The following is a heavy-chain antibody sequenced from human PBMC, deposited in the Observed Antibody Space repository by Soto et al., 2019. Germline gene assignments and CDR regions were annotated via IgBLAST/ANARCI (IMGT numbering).Heavy chain of an antibody. CDR1: GFTFNNAW. CDR2: IKSKGDGGTT. J-gene: IGHJ4*02. V-gene: IGHV3-15*07. Sequence: EVQLVESGGGLVEPGGSLRLSCAASGFTFNNAWMNWVRQAPGKGLEWVGRIKSKGDGGTTHYSSPAKGRFTISRDDAETTLYLQMNSLRIEDTAVYYCITDSRSHGRRDFDHWGQGTLVTVSS. D-gene: IGHD3-16*01. CDR3: ITDSRSHGRRDFDH.